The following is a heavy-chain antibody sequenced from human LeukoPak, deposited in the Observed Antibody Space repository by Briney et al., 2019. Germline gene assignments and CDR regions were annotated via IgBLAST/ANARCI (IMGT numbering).Heavy chain of an antibody. CDR3: ARMGVDYYYGMDV. Sequence: GGSLRLSCAASGFTVSSNYMSWVRQAPGKGLEWVSVIYSGGSTYYADSVKGRFTISRDNSKNTLYLQMNSLRAEDTAVYYCARMGVDYYYGMDVWGQGTTVTVSS. V-gene: IGHV3-53*01. CDR2: IYSGGST. J-gene: IGHJ6*02. D-gene: IGHD1-26*01. CDR1: GFTVSSNY.